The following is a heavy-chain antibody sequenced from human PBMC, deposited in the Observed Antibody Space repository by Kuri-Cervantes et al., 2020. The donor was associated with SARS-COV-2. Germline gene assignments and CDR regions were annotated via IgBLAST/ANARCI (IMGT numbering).Heavy chain of an antibody. J-gene: IGHJ5*01. CDR3: HVYLNVFDS. CDR1: GFTFSAST. Sequence: GGSLRLSCAASGFTFSASTLNWFRQTPGKGLEWVSSISNDGNYKYSSDSVKGRFAISRDNAKNSLYLQMNSLRAEDTAVYYCHVYLNVFDSWGKGTLVTVSS. D-gene: IGHD3-16*01. V-gene: IGHV3-21*01. CDR2: ISNDGNYK.